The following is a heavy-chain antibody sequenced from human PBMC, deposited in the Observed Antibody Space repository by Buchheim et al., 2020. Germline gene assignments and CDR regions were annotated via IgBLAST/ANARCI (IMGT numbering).Heavy chain of an antibody. D-gene: IGHD2-2*01. CDR3: ARGAGWSSTSCYGNGRDWFDP. CDR1: GFTFSSYG. J-gene: IGHJ5*02. CDR2: IWYDGSNK. Sequence: QVQLVESGGGVVQPGRSLRLSCAASGFTFSSYGMHWVRQAPGKGLEWVAVIWYDGSNKYYADSVKGRFTISRANSKTTLYLQMNSLRAEDTAVYYCARGAGWSSTSCYGNGRDWFDPWGQGTL. V-gene: IGHV3-33*01.